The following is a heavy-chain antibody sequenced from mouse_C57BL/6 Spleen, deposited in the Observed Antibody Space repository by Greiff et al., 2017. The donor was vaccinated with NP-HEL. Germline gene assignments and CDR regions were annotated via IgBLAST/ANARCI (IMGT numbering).Heavy chain of an antibody. Sequence: QVQLKQSGAELVRPGASVTLSCKASGYTFTDYEMHWVKQTPVHGLEWIGAIDPETGGTAYNQKFKGKAILTADKSSSTAYMELRSLTSEDSAVYYCTRGLLATVAYWGQGTLVTVSA. CDR2: IDPETGGT. V-gene: IGHV1-15*01. D-gene: IGHD1-1*01. CDR1: GYTFTDYE. J-gene: IGHJ3*01. CDR3: TRGLLATVAY.